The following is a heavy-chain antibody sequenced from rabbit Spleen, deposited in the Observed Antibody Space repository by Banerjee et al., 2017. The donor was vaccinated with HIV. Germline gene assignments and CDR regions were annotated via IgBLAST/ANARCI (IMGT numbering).Heavy chain of an antibody. J-gene: IGHJ3*01. V-gene: IGHV1S45*01. D-gene: IGHD1-1*01. CDR1: GFSFSSSYY. CDR2: IYAGSSNNA. Sequence: QEQLVESGGDLVKPGASLTLTCTASGFSFSSSYYMCWVRQAPGKGLEWIGCIYAGSSNNAYSATWAKGRFTISKTSSTTVTLQMTSLTAADTATYFCTRNLYFWGQGTLVTVS. CDR3: TRNLYF.